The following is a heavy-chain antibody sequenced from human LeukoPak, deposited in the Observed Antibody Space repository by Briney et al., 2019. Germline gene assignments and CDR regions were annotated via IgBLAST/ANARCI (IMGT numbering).Heavy chain of an antibody. CDR3: ARPTVTTGVDAFDI. CDR1: GFTFSSYW. J-gene: IGHJ3*02. D-gene: IGHD4-11*01. CDR2: INQDGSEK. V-gene: IGHV3-7*01. Sequence: GGSLRLSCAASGFTFSSYWMTWVRQVPGKGLGWVANINQDGSEKYYVDSVKGRFTISRDNAKNSLYLQMNSLRAEDTAVYYCARPTVTTGVDAFDIWGQGTVVTVSS.